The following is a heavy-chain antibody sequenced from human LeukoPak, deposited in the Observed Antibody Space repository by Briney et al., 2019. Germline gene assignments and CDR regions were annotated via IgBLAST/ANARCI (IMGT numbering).Heavy chain of an antibody. Sequence: ASVKVSCTASGGTFSSYAIRWVRQAPGQGLEWMGGIIPIVGTANNAQKLQGRVTITADESTSTAYMELSRLRSEDTAVYYCARGLGYCNGPSGRCLVYYYGMDVWGKGTTVTVSS. CDR2: IIPIVGTA. CDR1: GGTFSSYA. V-gene: IGHV1-69*13. D-gene: IGHD2-15*01. J-gene: IGHJ6*04. CDR3: ARGLGYCNGPSGRCLVYYYGMDV.